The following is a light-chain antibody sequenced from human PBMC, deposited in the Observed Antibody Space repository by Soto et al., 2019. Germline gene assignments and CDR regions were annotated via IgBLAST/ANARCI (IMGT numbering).Light chain of an antibody. CDR3: SSYTSTTSYV. J-gene: IGLJ1*01. V-gene: IGLV2-14*03. CDR2: DVS. CDR1: SSDIGGSDH. Sequence: QSALTQPASVSDSPGQSITISCIGTSSDIGGSDHVSWHQQHPGQAPKLMIYDVSHRPSGVSNRFSGSKTGNTASLIISGLQAEDEADYYCSSYTSTTSYVFGSGTKLTVL.